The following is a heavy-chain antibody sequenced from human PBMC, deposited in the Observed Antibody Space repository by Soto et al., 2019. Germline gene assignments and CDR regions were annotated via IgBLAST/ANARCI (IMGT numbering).Heavy chain of an antibody. CDR3: AKANSPSRRGITIFGVVSAYYYYYGMDV. D-gene: IGHD3-3*01. CDR1: GFTFSSYA. CDR2: ISYDGSNK. V-gene: IGHV3-30-3*01. Sequence: PGGSLRLCCAASGFTFSSYAMHWVRQAPGKGLEWVAVISYDGSNKYYADSVKGRFTISRDNSKNTLYLQMNSLRAEDTAVYYCAKANSPSRRGITIFGVVSAYYYYYGMDVWGQGTTVTVSS. J-gene: IGHJ6*02.